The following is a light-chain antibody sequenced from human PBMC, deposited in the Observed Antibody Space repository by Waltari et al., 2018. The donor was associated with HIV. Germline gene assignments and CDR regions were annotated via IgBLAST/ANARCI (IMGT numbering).Light chain of an antibody. CDR3: NSYTSTTTRWL. J-gene: IGLJ3*02. V-gene: IGLV2-14*03. CDR1: SRDVGGYNF. CDR2: EVS. Sequence: QSALTQPASVSGSPGQSITISCTGTSRDVGGYNFVSWYQQHPGKVPKLIIYEVSKRPSGVANRFSASKSGNTTSLTISGLQTEDEADYYCNSYTSTTTRWLFGGGTRLTVL.